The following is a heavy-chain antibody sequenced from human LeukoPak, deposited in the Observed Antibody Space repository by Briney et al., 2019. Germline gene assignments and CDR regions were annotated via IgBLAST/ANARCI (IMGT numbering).Heavy chain of an antibody. V-gene: IGHV1-69*13. CDR2: IIPIFGTA. Sequence: VASVKVSCKASGGTFSSYAISWVRQAPGQGLEWMGGIIPIFGTANYAQKFQGRVTITADESTSTAYMELSSLRSEDTAVYYCARGIQGSHYYYYMDVWGKGTTVTVSS. D-gene: IGHD1-1*01. CDR3: ARGIQGSHYYYYMDV. J-gene: IGHJ6*03. CDR1: GGTFSSYA.